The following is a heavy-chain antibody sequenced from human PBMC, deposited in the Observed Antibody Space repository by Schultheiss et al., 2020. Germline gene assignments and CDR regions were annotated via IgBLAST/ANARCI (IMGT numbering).Heavy chain of an antibody. J-gene: IGHJ4*02. CDR1: GFTFSSYA. Sequence: GESLKISCAASGFTFSSYAMHWVRQAPGKGLEWVAVISYDGSNKYYADSVKGRFTISRDNSKNTLYLQMNSLRAEDTAVYYCARDHYFYSYGGIFDYWGQGTLVTVSS. D-gene: IGHD5-18*01. V-gene: IGHV3-30*04. CDR3: ARDHYFYSYGGIFDY. CDR2: ISYDGSNK.